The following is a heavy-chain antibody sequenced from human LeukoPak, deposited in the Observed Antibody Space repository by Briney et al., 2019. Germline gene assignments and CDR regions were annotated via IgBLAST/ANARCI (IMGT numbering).Heavy chain of an antibody. D-gene: IGHD6-19*01. CDR3: ARGLPGYSGGDDAFDI. V-gene: IGHV4-59*01. J-gene: IGHJ3*02. CDR2: IYYNGNT. CDR1: GGSISGYY. Sequence: SETLSLTCTVSGGSISGYYWSWFRLPPGKGLEWIGYIYYNGNTNYNPSLKSRLTISLDTSRNHSSLILSSVTAADTAVYYCARGLPGYSGGDDAFDIWGQGTKVTVSS.